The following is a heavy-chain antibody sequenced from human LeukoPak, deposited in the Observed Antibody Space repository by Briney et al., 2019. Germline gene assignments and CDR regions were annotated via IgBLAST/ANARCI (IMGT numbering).Heavy chain of an antibody. Sequence: PSETLSLTCTVSGGSISSYYWSWIRQPAGKGLEWIGRIYTSGSTSYNPSLQSRVSISVDTSKNQFSLKVSSVTAADTAVYYCARHFYGSGSYYTLDHWGQGTWSPSPQ. D-gene: IGHD3-10*01. CDR3: ARHFYGSGSYYTLDH. J-gene: IGHJ4*02. V-gene: IGHV4-4*07. CDR1: GGSISSYY. CDR2: IYTSGST.